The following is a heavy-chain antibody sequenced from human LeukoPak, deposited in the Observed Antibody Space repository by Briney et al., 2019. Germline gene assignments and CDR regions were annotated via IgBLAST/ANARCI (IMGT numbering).Heavy chain of an antibody. V-gene: IGHV1-2*02. CDR3: ARDHRGSPWAYYMDV. CDR2: ISPNSGAT. Sequence: ASVKVSCKASGYTFTGYYMHWVRQAPGQGLEWMGWISPNSGATNSAQKFQGRVTRTKYTSISTAYMELSRLRSDDTAVYYCARDHRGSPWAYYMDVWGKGTTVTISS. J-gene: IGHJ6*03. D-gene: IGHD3-10*01. CDR1: GYTFTGYY.